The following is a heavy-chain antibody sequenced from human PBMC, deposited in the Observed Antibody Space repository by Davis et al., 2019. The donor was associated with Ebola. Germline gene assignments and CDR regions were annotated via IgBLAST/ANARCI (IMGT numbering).Heavy chain of an antibody. D-gene: IGHD2-2*01. CDR3: ASSIVVVPAPPGHYYGMDV. J-gene: IGHJ6*02. V-gene: IGHV1-45*02. CDR1: GYTFTYRY. Sequence: AASVKVSCKASGYTFTYRYLHWVRQAPGQALEWMGWITPFTGNTNYAQKFQDRVTITRDRSMSTAYMELSSLRSEDTAMYYCASSIVVVPAPPGHYYGMDVWGQGTTVTVSS. CDR2: ITPFTGNT.